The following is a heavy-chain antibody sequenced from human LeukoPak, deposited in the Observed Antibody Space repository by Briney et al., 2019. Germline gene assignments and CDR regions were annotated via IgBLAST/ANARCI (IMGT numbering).Heavy chain of an antibody. J-gene: IGHJ1*01. CDR1: GFGVSNNY. V-gene: IGHV3-66*01. CDR3: ASDSYSPKYFQH. CDR2: IYIGGST. Sequence: GGSLRLSCAASGFGVSNNYMSWVRQAPGKGLEWVSVIYIGGSTFYADSVKGRFTISRDNSKNTLYLQMNSLRAEDTAVYYCASDSYSPKYFQHWGQGTLDTVSS. D-gene: IGHD2-15*01.